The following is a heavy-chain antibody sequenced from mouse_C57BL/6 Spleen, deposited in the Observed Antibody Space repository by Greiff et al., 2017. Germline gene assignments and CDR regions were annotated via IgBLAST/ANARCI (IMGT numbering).Heavy chain of an antibody. Sequence: EVMLVESGGGLVKPGGSLKLSCAASGFTFSSYAMSWVRQTPEKRLEWVATISDGGSYTYYPDNVKGRFTISRDNAKNNLYLQMSHLKSEDTAMYYCARSGYGSSYDYWGQGTLVTVSA. J-gene: IGHJ3*01. V-gene: IGHV5-4*03. CDR3: ARSGYGSSYDY. CDR2: ISDGGSYT. D-gene: IGHD1-1*01. CDR1: GFTFSSYA.